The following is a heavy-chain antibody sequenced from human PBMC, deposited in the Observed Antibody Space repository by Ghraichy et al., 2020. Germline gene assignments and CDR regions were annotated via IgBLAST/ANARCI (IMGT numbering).Heavy chain of an antibody. CDR2: IYYSGST. V-gene: IGHV4-39*01. J-gene: IGHJ4*02. CDR1: GGSISSSSYY. D-gene: IGHD5-18*01. CDR3: ARHREEIQLWSPFDY. Sequence: SETLSLTCTVSGGSISSSSYYWGWIRQPPGKGLEWIGSIYYSGSTYYNPSLKSRVTISVDTSKNQFSLKLSSVTAADTAVYYCARHREEIQLWSPFDYWGQGTLVTVSS.